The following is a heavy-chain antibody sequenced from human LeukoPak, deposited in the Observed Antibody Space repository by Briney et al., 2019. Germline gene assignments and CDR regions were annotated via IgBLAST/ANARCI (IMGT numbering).Heavy chain of an antibody. J-gene: IGHJ4*02. CDR1: GGSISSGGYY. CDR2: IYYSGST. D-gene: IGHD6-13*01. Sequence: SQTLSLTCTVSGGSISSGGYYWSWIRQHPGKGLEWIGYIYYSGSTYYNPSLKSRVTISVDTSKNQFSLKPSSVTAADTAVYYCARRLSSSWYSYFDYWGQGTLVTVSS. V-gene: IGHV4-31*03. CDR3: ARRLSSSWYSYFDY.